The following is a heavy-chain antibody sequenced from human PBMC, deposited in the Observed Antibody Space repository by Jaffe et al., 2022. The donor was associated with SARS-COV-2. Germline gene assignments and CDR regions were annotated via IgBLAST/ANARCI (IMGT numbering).Heavy chain of an antibody. V-gene: IGHV4-39*01. CDR2: IYYSGST. J-gene: IGHJ4*02. D-gene: IGHD3-22*01. CDR1: GGSISSSSYY. CDR3: ARLNYYESSFDY. Sequence: QLQLQESGPGLVRPSETLSLTCIVSGGSISSSSYYWGWIRQPPGKGLEWIGNIYYSGSTYYNPSLKSRVTISVDTSKNQFSLELSSVTAADTAVYYCARLNYYESSFDYWGQGTLVTVSS.